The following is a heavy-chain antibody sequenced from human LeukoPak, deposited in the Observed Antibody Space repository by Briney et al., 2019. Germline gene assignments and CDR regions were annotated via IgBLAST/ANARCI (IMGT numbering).Heavy chain of an antibody. CDR2: ISGSGGST. V-gene: IGHV3-23*01. Sequence: GGSLRLSCAASGFTFSSYAVSWVRQAPGKGLEWVSAISGSGGSTYYADSVKGRFTISRDNSKNTLYLQMNSLRAEDTAVYYCAKVSWLETYYFDYWGQGTLVTVSS. CDR3: AKVSWLETYYFDY. CDR1: GFTFSSYA. J-gene: IGHJ4*02. D-gene: IGHD6-19*01.